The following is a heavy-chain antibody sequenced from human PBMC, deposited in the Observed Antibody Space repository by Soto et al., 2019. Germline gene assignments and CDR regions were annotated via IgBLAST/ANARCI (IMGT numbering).Heavy chain of an antibody. CDR1: GFTFSSYG. D-gene: IGHD2-15*01. Sequence: SLRLSCAASGFTFSSYGMHWVRQAPGKGLEWVSVISYDGGNKYYADSVKGRFTISRDNSKNTLYLQMNSLRAEDTAVYYCAKAVPPIVGLWPYWGQGTLVTVSS. CDR3: AKAVPPIVGLWPY. V-gene: IGHV3-30*18. CDR2: ISYDGGNK. J-gene: IGHJ4*02.